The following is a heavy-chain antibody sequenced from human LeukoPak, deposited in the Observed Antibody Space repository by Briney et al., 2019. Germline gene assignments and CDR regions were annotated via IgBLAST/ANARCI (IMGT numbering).Heavy chain of an antibody. D-gene: IGHD5-12*01. CDR2: IYYSGST. V-gene: IGHV4-39*01. CDR1: GGSISSSSYY. CDR3: ARLLGLPISHFFDY. Sequence: SETLSLTCTVSGGSISSSSYYWGWIRQPPGKDLEWIGSIYYSGSTYYNPSLKSRVTISVDTSKNQFSLKLSSVAAADTAVYYCARLLGLPISHFFDYWGQGTLVTVSS. J-gene: IGHJ4*02.